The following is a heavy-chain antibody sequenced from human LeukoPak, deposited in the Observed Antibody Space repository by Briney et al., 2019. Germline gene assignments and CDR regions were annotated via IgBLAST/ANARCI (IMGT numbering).Heavy chain of an antibody. V-gene: IGHV3-53*01. J-gene: IGHJ1*01. CDR1: GFTVSSTH. CDR2: IYSGGST. Sequence: GGSLRLSCVASGFTVSSTHMSWVRQAPGKGLEWVSVIYSGGSTYYADSVKGRFTISRDTFKNTLYLQMNSLRVEDTAMYYCASGPRGRGCFQHWGQGTLVTISS. CDR3: ASGPRGRGCFQH. D-gene: IGHD3-10*01.